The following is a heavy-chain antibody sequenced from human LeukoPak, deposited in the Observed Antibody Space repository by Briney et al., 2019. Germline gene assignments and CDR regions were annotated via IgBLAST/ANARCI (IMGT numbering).Heavy chain of an antibody. V-gene: IGHV4-59*08. CDR2: IYYSGST. Sequence: PSETLYLTCTASGGSISSYYWGWIRQPPGKGLEWIGYIYYSGSTNYNPSLKNRVTISIDTSKNQFSLRLSSVTAADTALYYCARAFEWPNYGMDVWGQGTTVTVSS. D-gene: IGHD3-3*01. J-gene: IGHJ6*02. CDR3: ARAFEWPNYGMDV. CDR1: GGSISSYY.